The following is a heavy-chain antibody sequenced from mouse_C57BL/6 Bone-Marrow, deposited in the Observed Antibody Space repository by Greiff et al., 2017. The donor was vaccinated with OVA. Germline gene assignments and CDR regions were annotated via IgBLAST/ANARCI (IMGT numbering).Heavy chain of an antibody. V-gene: IGHV1-81*01. J-gene: IGHJ3*01. Sequence: VQRVESGAELARPGASVKLSCKASGYTFTSYGISWVKQRTGQGLEWIGEIYPRSGNTYYNEKFKGKATLTADKSSSTAYMELRSLTSEDSAVYFCARGYYGSSYGFAYWGQGTLVTVSA. D-gene: IGHD1-1*01. CDR2: IYPRSGNT. CDR3: ARGYYGSSYGFAY. CDR1: GYTFTSYG.